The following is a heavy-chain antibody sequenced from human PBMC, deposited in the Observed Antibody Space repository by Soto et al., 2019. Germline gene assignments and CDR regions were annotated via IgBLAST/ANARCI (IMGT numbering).Heavy chain of an antibody. J-gene: IGHJ5*02. CDR1: GGTFSNFA. D-gene: IGHD4-17*01. Sequence: QLQLVQSGAEVKKPGSSVKVSCKASGGTFSNFAINWVRQAPGQGLEWMGGIIPVFGKAKYAQKFQGRVQFTADESTSTAYMEVNSLTSEETAVYYCARGSPTTVTTWFDPWGQGTLVTVSS. V-gene: IGHV1-69*01. CDR2: IIPVFGKA. CDR3: ARGSPTTVTTWFDP.